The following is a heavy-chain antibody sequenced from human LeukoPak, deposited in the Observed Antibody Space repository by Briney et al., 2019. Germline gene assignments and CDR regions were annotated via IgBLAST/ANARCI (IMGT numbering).Heavy chain of an antibody. D-gene: IGHD5-12*01. Sequence: PGGSLRLSCAASGFTFSSSAMSWVRQAPGKGLAWVSSITDSGDGEYYADSVKGRFTISRDDSKNTLYLQMNSLRAEDTAVYYCAKGLRELWGDAFDLWGQGTMVTVSS. J-gene: IGHJ3*01. CDR3: AKGLRELWGDAFDL. CDR1: GFTFSSSA. V-gene: IGHV3-23*01. CDR2: ITDSGDGE.